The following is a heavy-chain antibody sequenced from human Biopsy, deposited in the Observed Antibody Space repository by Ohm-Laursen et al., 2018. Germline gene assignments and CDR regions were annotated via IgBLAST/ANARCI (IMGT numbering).Heavy chain of an antibody. CDR2: VYSSGST. D-gene: IGHD5-18*01. V-gene: IGHV4-59*08. Sequence: SDTLSLTCTVSSGSISGYYWTWIRQAPGKGLEFIGYVYSSGSTNYNPSLKSRATISLDTSRNRVSLSLNSVTAADTAVYYCARGIAVVRSLDVWGQGTTVAVSS. J-gene: IGHJ6*02. CDR1: SGSISGYY. CDR3: ARGIAVVRSLDV.